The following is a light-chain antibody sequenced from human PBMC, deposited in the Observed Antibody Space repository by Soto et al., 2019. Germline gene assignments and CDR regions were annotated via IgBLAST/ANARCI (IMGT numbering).Light chain of an antibody. J-gene: IGKJ3*01. CDR1: QGLSSW. CDR3: QHTGV. Sequence: DSQMTQSPSSVSASVGDRVNITCRASQGLSSWLAWYQQKPGKAPELMIFATSTLQSGVPSRFSGSGSGTDFTLTISSVQPEDFATYYCQHTGVFGPGTKVDIK. V-gene: IGKV1-12*01. CDR2: ATS.